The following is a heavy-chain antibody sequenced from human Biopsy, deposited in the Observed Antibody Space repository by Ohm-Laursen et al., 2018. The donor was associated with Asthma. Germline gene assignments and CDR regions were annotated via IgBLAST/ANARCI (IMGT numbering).Heavy chain of an antibody. V-gene: IGHV3-30*18. D-gene: IGHD1-26*01. J-gene: IGHJ4*02. CDR1: GFTFSNYG. CDR3: AKDVFPGWELRRGPDY. CDR2: ISFDGSNK. Sequence: SLRLSCAASGFTFSNYGMHWVRQAPGKGLDWVAVISFDGSNKNYTDSVKGRFTISRDNSRNTLHLQMDSLRAEDTAVYYCAKDVFPGWELRRGPDYWGQGTLVTVSA.